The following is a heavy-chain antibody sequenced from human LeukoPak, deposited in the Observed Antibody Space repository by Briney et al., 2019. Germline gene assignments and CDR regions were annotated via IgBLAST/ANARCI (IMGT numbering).Heavy chain of an antibody. CDR2: IHPGGSI. CDR3: STGGDTAKGGDS. D-gene: IGHD5-18*01. Sequence: TLSLTCTVSGGFISGSGHYWTWTRQHPGEGLEWLGFIHPGGSIYYNPSLSGRLIISADTSKNQMSLKLSSVTAADTAVYYCSTGGDTAKGGDSWGQGTLVTVSS. V-gene: IGHV4-31*03. CDR1: GGFISGSGHY. J-gene: IGHJ4*02.